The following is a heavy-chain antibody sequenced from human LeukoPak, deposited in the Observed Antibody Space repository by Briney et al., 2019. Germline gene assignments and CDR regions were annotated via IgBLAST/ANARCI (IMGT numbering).Heavy chain of an antibody. CDR3: ARYSSSRTVFDY. J-gene: IGHJ4*02. V-gene: IGHV4-39*01. CDR1: GGSISSSSYY. CDR2: IYYSGST. D-gene: IGHD6-13*01. Sequence: SETLSLTRTVSGGSISSSSYYWGWIRQPPGKGLEWIGSIYYSGSTYYNPSLKSRVTISVDTSKNQFSLKLSSVTAADTAVYYCARYSSSRTVFDYWGQGTLVTVSS.